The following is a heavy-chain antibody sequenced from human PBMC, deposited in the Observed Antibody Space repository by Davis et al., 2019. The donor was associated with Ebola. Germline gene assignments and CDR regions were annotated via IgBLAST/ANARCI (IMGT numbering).Heavy chain of an antibody. J-gene: IGHJ4*02. CDR2: IKQDGSEK. CDR3: ARERLLEWLLWDY. V-gene: IGHV3-7*03. Sequence: GESLKISCAASGFTFSSYWMSWVRQAPGKGLEWVANIKQDGSEKYYVDSVKGRFTISRDNAKNSLYLQMNSLRAEDTAVYYCARERLLEWLLWDYWGQGTLVTVSS. CDR1: GFTFSSYW. D-gene: IGHD3-3*01.